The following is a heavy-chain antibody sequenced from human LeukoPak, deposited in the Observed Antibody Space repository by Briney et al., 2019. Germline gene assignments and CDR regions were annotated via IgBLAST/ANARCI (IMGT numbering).Heavy chain of an antibody. J-gene: IGHJ3*02. CDR3: ARVTYGDNHFDI. V-gene: IGHV4-59*01. CDR2: SHYSGNT. Sequence: SETLSLTCTVSGGSISSYHWNWIRQPPGEGLEWIGYSHYSGNTNSNPSLKSRVTISVDTSKNQFSLRLSSVTAADTAVYYCARVTYGDNHFDIWGQGTLVTVSS. D-gene: IGHD4-23*01. CDR1: GGSISSYH.